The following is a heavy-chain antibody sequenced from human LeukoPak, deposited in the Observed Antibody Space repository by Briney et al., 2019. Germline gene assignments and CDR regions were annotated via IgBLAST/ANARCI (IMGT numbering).Heavy chain of an antibody. CDR1: GFTLSSYE. V-gene: IGHV3-23*01. Sequence: PGGSLRLSCIVSGFTLSSYEMTWFRQAPGKGLEWVSSIGYSGSDTHYADSVKGRFTISRDNSKNTLFLQMNSLRAEDTAVYYCAKGYYGSGSYGWFDYWGQGTLVTVSS. J-gene: IGHJ4*02. D-gene: IGHD3-10*01. CDR2: IGYSGSDT. CDR3: AKGYYGSGSYGWFDY.